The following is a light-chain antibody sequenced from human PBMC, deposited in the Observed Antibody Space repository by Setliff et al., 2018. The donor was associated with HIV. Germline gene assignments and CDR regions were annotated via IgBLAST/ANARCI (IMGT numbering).Light chain of an antibody. Sequence: QSALAQPPSASGSPRQSVTISCTGTSSDVGDYNYVSWYQQHPGKAPKLMIYEITKRPSGAPDRFSGSKSGNTASLTVSGLQAEDEADYYCSSYASSNSYVFGTGTKVTVL. CDR2: EIT. J-gene: IGLJ1*01. CDR1: SSDVGDYNY. V-gene: IGLV2-8*01. CDR3: SSYASSNSYV.